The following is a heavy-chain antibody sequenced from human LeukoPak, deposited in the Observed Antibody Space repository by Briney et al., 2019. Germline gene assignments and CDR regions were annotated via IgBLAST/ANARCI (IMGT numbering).Heavy chain of an antibody. Sequence: GGSLRLSCAASGFTFSTSGMHWVRQAPGKGLEWVAVIWYDGSNKHYAESVKGRFFISRDNSKSTLYLQMNSLRAEDTAVYYCAKEQGRDGSFDYWGQGTLVTVSS. CDR3: AKEQGRDGSFDY. J-gene: IGHJ4*02. V-gene: IGHV3-33*06. D-gene: IGHD5-24*01. CDR1: GFTFSTSG. CDR2: IWYDGSNK.